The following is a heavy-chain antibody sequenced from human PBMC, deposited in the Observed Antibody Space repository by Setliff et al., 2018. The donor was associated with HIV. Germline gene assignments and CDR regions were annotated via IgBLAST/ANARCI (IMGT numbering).Heavy chain of an antibody. CDR1: GVSITSATYY. D-gene: IGHD5-18*01. CDR3: ARTRGYTYGYIDS. CDR2: IDYSGSA. V-gene: IGHV4-31*11. J-gene: IGHJ4*02. Sequence: PSETLSLTCAVSGVSITSATYYWSWIRHSPGKGLEWIGYIDYSGSAFYNPSLKSRLTISRDTSKNQFSLKLNSVTAADTAVYYCARTRGYTYGYIDSWAQGTLVTVS.